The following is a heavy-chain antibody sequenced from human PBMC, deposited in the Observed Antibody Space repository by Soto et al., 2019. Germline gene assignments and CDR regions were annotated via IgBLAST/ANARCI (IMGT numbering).Heavy chain of an antibody. J-gene: IGHJ6*02. V-gene: IGHV3-43*01. CDR3: AKDGSVAAAGKFYYYYGMDV. Sequence: GGSLRLSCAASGFTFDDYTIHWVRQAPGKGLEWVSLISWDGGSTYYADSVKGGFTISRDNSKNSLYLQMNSLRTEDTALYYCAKDGSVAAAGKFYYYYGMDVWGQGTTVTVSS. CDR2: ISWDGGST. D-gene: IGHD6-13*01. CDR1: GFTFDDYT.